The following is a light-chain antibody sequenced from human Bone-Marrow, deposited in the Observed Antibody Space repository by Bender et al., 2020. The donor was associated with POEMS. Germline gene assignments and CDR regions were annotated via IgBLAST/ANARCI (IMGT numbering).Light chain of an antibody. CDR3: STWDDRLNAWL. J-gene: IGLJ3*02. CDR2: ADD. CDR1: SIGRNP. Sequence: QSVLTQPPSASGTPGQRVTISCSGGSIGRNPSNWYQQLPGTAPRLVIYADDRRPSGVPNRFSASKSGSSASLAIIGLPSEDAADYSCSTWDDRLNAWLFGGGTKLTVL. V-gene: IGLV1-44*01.